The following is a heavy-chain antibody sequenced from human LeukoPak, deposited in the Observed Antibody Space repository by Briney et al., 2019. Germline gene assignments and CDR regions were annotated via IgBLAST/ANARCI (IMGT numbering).Heavy chain of an antibody. D-gene: IGHD1-26*01. Sequence: GGSLRLSCAASGFTFSSYAMHWVRQAPGKGLEWLAVISYDGSNKYYADSVKGRFTISRDNSKNTLYLQMNSLRAEDTAVYYCARDPGGSYFDYWGQGTLVTVSS. V-gene: IGHV3-30-3*01. CDR2: ISYDGSNK. CDR1: GFTFSSYA. J-gene: IGHJ4*02. CDR3: ARDPGGSYFDY.